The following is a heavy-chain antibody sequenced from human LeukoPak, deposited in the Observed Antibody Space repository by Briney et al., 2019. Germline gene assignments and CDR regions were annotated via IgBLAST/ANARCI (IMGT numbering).Heavy chain of an antibody. Sequence: ASVKVSCKASGYTFTSYGITWVRQAPGQGLEWMGWISAYNGNTNYAQKLQGRVTMTTDTSTSTAYMELRSLRSDDTAVYYCARGGGAAADYSYYYMDVWGTGTTVTVSS. J-gene: IGHJ6*03. CDR1: GYTFTSYG. CDR2: ISAYNGNT. CDR3: ARGGGAAADYSYYYMDV. D-gene: IGHD6-13*01. V-gene: IGHV1-18*01.